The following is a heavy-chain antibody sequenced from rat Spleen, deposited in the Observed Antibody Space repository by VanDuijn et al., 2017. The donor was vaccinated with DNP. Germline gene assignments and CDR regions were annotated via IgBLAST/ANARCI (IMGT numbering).Heavy chain of an antibody. J-gene: IGHJ2*01. D-gene: IGHD1-12*01. CDR1: GFTFSDFY. Sequence: EVQVVESGGGLVQPGRSLKLSCAASGFTFSDFYMAWARQAPTRGLEWVASISYDGGITYYRDSVKGRFTISRDNAKSTLYLQMNRLRSEDTATYYCARQSAIYYYGYVPTFFDYWGQGVMVAVSS. CDR3: ARQSAIYYYGYVPTFFDY. CDR2: ISYDGGIT. V-gene: IGHV5-22*01.